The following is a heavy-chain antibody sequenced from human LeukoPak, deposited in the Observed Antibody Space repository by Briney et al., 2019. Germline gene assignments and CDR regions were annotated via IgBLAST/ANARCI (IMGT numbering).Heavy chain of an antibody. CDR3: AKRPSDYGDYVTYFDY. CDR1: GCSFISYG. D-gene: IGHD4-17*01. CDR2: ISDYGRNK. J-gene: IGHJ4*02. Sequence: PWGSLRLSCAASGCSFISYGNHWVRQAPGQGQERVGVISDYGRNKKYADSVKGRFTISRDNSKDTLYLQMNSLRDEDTAVYYCAKRPSDYGDYVTYFDYWGQGTLVTVSS. V-gene: IGHV3-30*18.